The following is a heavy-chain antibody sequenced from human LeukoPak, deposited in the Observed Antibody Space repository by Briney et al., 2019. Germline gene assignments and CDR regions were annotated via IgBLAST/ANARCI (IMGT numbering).Heavy chain of an antibody. CDR2: ISAYNGNT. D-gene: IGHD6-13*01. CDR1: GYTFTSYG. Sequence: GASVKVSCKASGYTFTSYGISWVRQAPGQGLEWMGWISAYNGNTNYAQKLQGRVTMTTDTSTSTAYMELRSLRSDDTAVYYCARSKSSSWYGSYYYYMDVWGKGTTVTVSS. J-gene: IGHJ6*03. CDR3: ARSKSSSWYGSYYYYMDV. V-gene: IGHV1-18*01.